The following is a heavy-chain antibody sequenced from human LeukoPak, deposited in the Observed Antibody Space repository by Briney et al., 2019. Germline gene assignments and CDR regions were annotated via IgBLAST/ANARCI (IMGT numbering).Heavy chain of an antibody. Sequence: PGRSLSLSCAASGFTFSSYGMHWIRQAPGKGLEWVAVIWYDGSNKYYADSVKGRFTISRDNSKNTLYLQMNSLRAEDTAVYYCARDILMFSGSYYTYYYYGMDVWGQGTTVTVSS. CDR1: GFTFSSYG. D-gene: IGHD3-10*01. J-gene: IGHJ6*02. CDR3: ARDILMFSGSYYTYYYYGMDV. V-gene: IGHV3-33*01. CDR2: IWYDGSNK.